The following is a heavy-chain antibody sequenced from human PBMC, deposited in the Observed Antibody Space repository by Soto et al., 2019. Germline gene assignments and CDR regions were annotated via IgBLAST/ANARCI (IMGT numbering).Heavy chain of an antibody. D-gene: IGHD5-12*01. J-gene: IGHJ5*02. CDR1: GFSLSNARMG. CDR3: ARIGGYSGYGLLVGGWFDP. Sequence: QVTLKESGPVLVKPTETLTLTCTVSGFSLSNARMGVSWIRQPPGKALEWLAHIFSNDEKSYSTSLKSRLTISKDTSKSQVVLTMTNMEPVETATYYCARIGGYSGYGLLVGGWFDPWGQGTLVTVSS. CDR2: IFSNDEK. V-gene: IGHV2-26*01.